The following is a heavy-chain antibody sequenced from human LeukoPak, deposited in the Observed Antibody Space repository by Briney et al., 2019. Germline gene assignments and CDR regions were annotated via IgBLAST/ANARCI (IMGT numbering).Heavy chain of an antibody. V-gene: IGHV3-74*01. Sequence: PGGSLRLSCAASGFTFSDWFMHWVRQAPGKGLVWVSRVNRDGSSTSYADSVKGRFTVSRDNAKNTLSLQMNSLRAEDTAVYYCARDRSISAAGDTYWGQGTLVTVSS. CDR3: ARDRSISAAGDTY. D-gene: IGHD6-13*01. CDR1: GFTFSDWF. J-gene: IGHJ4*02. CDR2: VNRDGSST.